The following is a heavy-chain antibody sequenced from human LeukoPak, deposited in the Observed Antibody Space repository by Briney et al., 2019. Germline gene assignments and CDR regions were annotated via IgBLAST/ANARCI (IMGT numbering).Heavy chain of an antibody. CDR1: GFTFSDYY. V-gene: IGHV3-11*06. CDR2: IPSTSTYT. D-gene: IGHD3-9*01. Sequence: PGGSLRLSCVASGFTFSDYYMSWIRQAPGKGLEWVSYIPSTSTYTSYADSVKGRFTISRDNAKNSLYLQMNSLRDEDTAVYYCARDMANPGAIRYFDFYGMDVWGQGTTVTVSS. J-gene: IGHJ6*02. CDR3: ARDMANPGAIRYFDFYGMDV.